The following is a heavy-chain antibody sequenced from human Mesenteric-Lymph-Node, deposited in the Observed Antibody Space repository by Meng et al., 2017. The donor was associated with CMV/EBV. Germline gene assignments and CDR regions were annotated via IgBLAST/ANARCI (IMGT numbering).Heavy chain of an antibody. CDR3: ARGNTMDLYALDA. CDR1: GGTFSRQT. D-gene: IGHD2-2*01. J-gene: IGHJ6*02. V-gene: IGHV1-69*05. Sequence: SVKVSCKASGGTFSRQTISWVRQGPGQGLEWMGRIIPIFGTPRYAQNFQGRVTITTDESTSTAYMDLSSLRSEDTAVYYCARGNTMDLYALDAWGQGATVTVSS. CDR2: IIPIFGTP.